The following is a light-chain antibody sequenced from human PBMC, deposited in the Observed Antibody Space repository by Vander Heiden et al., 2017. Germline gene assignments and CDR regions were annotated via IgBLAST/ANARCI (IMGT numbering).Light chain of an antibody. CDR1: QTITRW. J-gene: IGKJ2*01. Sequence: DIHVTQSPSTLSASVGDTVTITCRTSQTITRWLAWYQQNPGKAPKLLVSDASSLENGAPSRFTGSGSGTEFTLTISNLHPDDFATYYCRQDSTYAFTFGQGTKMDI. CDR2: DAS. CDR3: RQDSTYAFT. V-gene: IGKV1-5*01.